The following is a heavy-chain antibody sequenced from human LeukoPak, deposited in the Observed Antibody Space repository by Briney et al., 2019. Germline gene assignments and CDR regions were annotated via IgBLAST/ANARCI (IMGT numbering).Heavy chain of an antibody. CDR2: IYHSGST. V-gene: IGHV4-30-2*01. CDR1: GGSISSGGYS. CDR3: ARYCSGGSCNNWFDP. Sequence: TLSLTCAVSGGSISSGGYSWSWIRQPPGKGLEWIGYIYHSGSTYYNPSLKSRVTISVDRSKNQFSLKLSSVTAADTAVYYCARYCSGGSCNNWFDPWGQGTLVTVSS. J-gene: IGHJ5*02. D-gene: IGHD2-15*01.